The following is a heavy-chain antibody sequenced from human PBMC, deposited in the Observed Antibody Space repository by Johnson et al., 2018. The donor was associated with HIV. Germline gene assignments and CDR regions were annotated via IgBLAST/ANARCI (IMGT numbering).Heavy chain of an antibody. CDR2: ISYDGSKI. J-gene: IGHJ3*02. CDR3: ANLGDYSGGDCAGAKQALDI. V-gene: IGHV3-30*18. CDR1: GFTFSGYG. D-gene: IGHD2-21*01. Sequence: QVQLVESGGGVVQPGKSLRLSCAASGFTFSGYGMHWVRQAPGKGLEWVAIISYDGSKIYYADSVKGRFTISRDNPKNTLYLQINSLRLEDTAVYYCANLGDYSGGDCAGAKQALDIWGQGTRVTVSS.